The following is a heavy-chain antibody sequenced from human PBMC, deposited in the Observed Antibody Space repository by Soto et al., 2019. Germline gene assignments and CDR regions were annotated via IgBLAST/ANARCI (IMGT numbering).Heavy chain of an antibody. Sequence: QVQLQESGPGLVKPSGTLSLTCAVSGGSISSSNWWSWVRQPPGKGLEWIGEIYHSGSTNYNPSLKSRVTXXVXKXXNQFSLKLSSVTAADTAVYYCARDAVTTGYYGMDVWGQGTTVTVSS. V-gene: IGHV4-4*02. D-gene: IGHD4-17*01. J-gene: IGHJ6*02. CDR1: GGSISSSNW. CDR3: ARDAVTTGYYGMDV. CDR2: IYHSGST.